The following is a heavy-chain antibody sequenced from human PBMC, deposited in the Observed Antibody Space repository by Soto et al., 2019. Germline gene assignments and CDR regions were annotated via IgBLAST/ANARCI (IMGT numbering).Heavy chain of an antibody. Sequence: QVQLVESGGGVVKPGPPLRVPGVGWGSTFRGNVLHWVRQAPGKGLEWVALTSYDGGEKYYGDSVRGRFTISRDNSRNTVDLQMDSLRLEDTALYYCARWGTTGGLDVWGQGTLVSVSS. CDR1: GSTFRGNV. CDR3: ARWGTTGGLDV. J-gene: IGHJ1*01. V-gene: IGHV3-30*19. CDR2: TSYDGGEK. D-gene: IGHD3-16*01.